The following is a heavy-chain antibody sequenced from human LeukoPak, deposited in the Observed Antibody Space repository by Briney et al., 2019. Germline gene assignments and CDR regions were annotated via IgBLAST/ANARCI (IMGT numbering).Heavy chain of an antibody. V-gene: IGHV1-8*02. CDR2: MNPNSGNT. D-gene: IGHD6-19*01. CDR1: GYTFTSYG. CDR3: AREVASSGWYSRYYYYGMDV. J-gene: IGHJ6*02. Sequence: VSVKVSCKASGYTFTSYGISWVRQAPGQGLEWMGWMNPNSGNTGYAQKFQGRVTMTRNTSISTAYMELSSLRSEDTAVYYCAREVASSGWYSRYYYYGMDVWGQGTTVTVSS.